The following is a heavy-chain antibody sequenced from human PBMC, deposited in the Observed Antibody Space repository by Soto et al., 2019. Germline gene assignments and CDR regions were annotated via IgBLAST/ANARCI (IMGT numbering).Heavy chain of an antibody. J-gene: IGHJ5*02. CDR3: ARLPTYCSSTSCYLSWFAP. Sequence: PSETLSLTCAVYGGSFSGYYWSWIRQPPGKGLEWIGSIYYSGSTYYNPSLKSRVTISVDTSKNQFSLKLSSVTAADTAVYYCARLPTYCSSTSCYLSWFAPWGQGTLVTVSS. D-gene: IGHD2-2*01. CDR1: GGSFSGYY. CDR2: IYYSGST. V-gene: IGHV4-34*01.